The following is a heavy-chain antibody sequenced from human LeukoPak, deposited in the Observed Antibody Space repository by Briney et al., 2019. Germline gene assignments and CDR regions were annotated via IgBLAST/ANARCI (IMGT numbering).Heavy chain of an antibody. CDR1: GGSFSGYY. V-gene: IGHV4-34*01. J-gene: IGHJ4*02. Sequence: SETLSLTCAVYGGSFSGYYWSWIRQPPGKGLEWIGEINHSGSTNYNPSLKSRVTISVDTSKNQFSLKLSSVTAADMAVYYCARLSSGYVSLDYWGQGTLVTVSS. CDR2: INHSGST. D-gene: IGHD5-12*01. CDR3: ARLSSGYVSLDY.